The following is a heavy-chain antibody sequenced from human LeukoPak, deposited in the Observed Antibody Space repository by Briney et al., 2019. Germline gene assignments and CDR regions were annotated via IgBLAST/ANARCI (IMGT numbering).Heavy chain of an antibody. Sequence: PGGSLRLFCTASGFTFDDYALSWVRQVPGKGLEWVSGISWNSDKTVYADSVEGRFTISRDNDKNSLYLQMDSLRAEDTALYFCVRDRSPGAATAGDSFDYWGQGILVPVSS. CDR1: GFTFDDYA. J-gene: IGHJ4*02. CDR2: ISWNSDKT. V-gene: IGHV3-20*04. D-gene: IGHD1-26*01. CDR3: VRDRSPGAATAGDSFDY.